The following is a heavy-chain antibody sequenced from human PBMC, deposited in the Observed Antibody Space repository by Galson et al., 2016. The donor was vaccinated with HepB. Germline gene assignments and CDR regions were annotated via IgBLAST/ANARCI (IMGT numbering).Heavy chain of an antibody. D-gene: IGHD3-3*01. Sequence: SLRLSCAASGFTFSRYSMHWVRQAPGKGLEWVAVISYDGSNKDYADSVKGRFTFSRDNSKNMLYLQMNSLRAEDTAVSYCAGDSPLDVLRFLEWFSPYGMDVWGQGTTVTVSS. V-gene: IGHV3-30*04. CDR3: AGDSPLDVLRFLEWFSPYGMDV. CDR2: ISYDGSNK. J-gene: IGHJ6*02. CDR1: GFTFSRYS.